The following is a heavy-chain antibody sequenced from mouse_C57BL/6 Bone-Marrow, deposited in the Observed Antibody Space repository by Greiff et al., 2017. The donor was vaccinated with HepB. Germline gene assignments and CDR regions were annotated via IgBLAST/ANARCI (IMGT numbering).Heavy chain of an antibody. CDR2: IYIGNGYT. D-gene: IGHD2-1*01. CDR3: ARTNYGNYGGFAY. CDR1: GYTFTSYG. J-gene: IGHJ3*01. V-gene: IGHV1-58*01. Sequence: EVKLVESGAELVRPGSSVKMSCKTSGYTFTSYGINWVKQRPGQGLEWIGYIYIGNGYTEYNEKFKGKATLTSDTSSSTAYMQLSSLTSEDSAIYFCARTNYGNYGGFAYWGQGTLVTVSA.